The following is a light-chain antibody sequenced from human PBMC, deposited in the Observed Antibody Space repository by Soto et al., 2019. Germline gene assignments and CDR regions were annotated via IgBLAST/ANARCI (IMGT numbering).Light chain of an antibody. J-gene: IGKJ1*01. Sequence: EIVMTQSPATLSVSPGERATLSCRASQSVSSNLAWYQQKPGQAPRLLIYGASTSATGIPARFSRTGSGTDFTLTISSLQSEDFAIYFCQKYNNWPPDRTFGQGTKVEIK. CDR1: QSVSSN. CDR2: GAS. CDR3: QKYNNWPPDRT. V-gene: IGKV3-15*01.